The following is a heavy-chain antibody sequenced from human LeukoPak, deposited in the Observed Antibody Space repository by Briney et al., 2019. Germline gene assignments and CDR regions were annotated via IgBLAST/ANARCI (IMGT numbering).Heavy chain of an antibody. D-gene: IGHD6-13*01. CDR2: MNPNSGNT. Sequence: ASVKVSCKASGYTFTSYDINWVRQATGQGLEWMGWMNPNSGNTGYAQKFQGRVTMTRNTSISTAYMELSSLRSEDTAVYYCARFIAAAPYYYYGMDVWGQGTTVTVSS. CDR1: GYTFTSYD. CDR3: ARFIAAAPYYYYGMDV. V-gene: IGHV1-8*01. J-gene: IGHJ6*02.